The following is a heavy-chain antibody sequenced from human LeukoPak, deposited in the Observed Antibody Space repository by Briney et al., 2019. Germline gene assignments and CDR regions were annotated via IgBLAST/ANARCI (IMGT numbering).Heavy chain of an antibody. V-gene: IGHV3-30*04. CDR1: GFTFSSYA. D-gene: IGHD2-15*01. CDR3: AGIGAALIFDY. CDR2: ISYDGSNK. J-gene: IGHJ4*02. Sequence: GRSLRLSCAASGFTFSSYAMHWVRQAPGKGLEWVAVISYDGSNKYYADSVKGRFTISRDNSKNSLYLQMNSLRAEDTAVYYCAGIGAALIFDYWGQGTLVTVSS.